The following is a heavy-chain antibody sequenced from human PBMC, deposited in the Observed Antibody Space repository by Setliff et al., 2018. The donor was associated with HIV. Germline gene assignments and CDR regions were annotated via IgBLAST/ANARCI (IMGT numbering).Heavy chain of an antibody. V-gene: IGHV4-38-2*02. CDR1: GYSINTAYY. CDR3: VRDDYGYNGKGFDY. Sequence: SETLSLTCSVSGYSINTAYYWGWIRQSPGKGLEWIGGFHHSGSAYYNPSLKSRVTISIDTSNNQISLRLSSVTAADTAMYYCVRDDYGYNGKGFDYWGPGTLVTVSS. J-gene: IGHJ4*02. D-gene: IGHD4-17*01. CDR2: FHHSGSA.